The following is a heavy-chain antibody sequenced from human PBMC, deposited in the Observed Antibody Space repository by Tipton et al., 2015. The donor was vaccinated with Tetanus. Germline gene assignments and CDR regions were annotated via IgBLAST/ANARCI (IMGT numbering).Heavy chain of an antibody. CDR3: ARGRGLGPHEYFEH. J-gene: IGHJ5*02. Sequence: QMQLVQSGAEVKKPGASVKVSCRASGYTFTHYGVNWVRQAPGQGLEWMGWISPFNENVNYAEKFQGRLTMTTDRSTATVYMDLRGLRSGDTAVYYCARGRGLGPHEYFEHWGQGTLVTVSS. CDR2: ISPFNENV. D-gene: IGHD3/OR15-3a*01. V-gene: IGHV1-18*01. CDR1: GYTFTHYG.